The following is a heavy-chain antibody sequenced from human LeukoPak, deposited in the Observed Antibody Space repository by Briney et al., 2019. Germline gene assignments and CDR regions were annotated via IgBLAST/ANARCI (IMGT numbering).Heavy chain of an antibody. J-gene: IGHJ4*02. D-gene: IGHD3-22*01. CDR1: GGSISSYY. CDR2: IYSSGST. CDR3: ARYYYHSSGSYSFDY. V-gene: IGHV4-59*01. Sequence: PSETLSLTCTVSGGSISSYYWSWIRQPPGKGLEWIGYIYSSGSTNYNPSLESRVTISVDTSKNQFSLKLSSVTAADTAVYYCARYYYHSSGSYSFDYCGQGTLVTVSS.